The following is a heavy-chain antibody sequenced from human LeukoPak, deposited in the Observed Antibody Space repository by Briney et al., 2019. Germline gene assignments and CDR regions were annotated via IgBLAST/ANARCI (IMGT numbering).Heavy chain of an antibody. D-gene: IGHD1-26*01. Sequence: PGGSLRLSCAASGFTFSSYAMSWVRQAPGKGLEWVSAISGSGGCTYYADSVKGRFTISRDNAKNSLYLQMNSLKAEDTAVYYCTADLPGGSYPTDYWGQGTLVSVSS. CDR3: TADLPGGSYPTDY. CDR1: GFTFSSYA. CDR2: ISGSGGCT. V-gene: IGHV3-23*01. J-gene: IGHJ4*02.